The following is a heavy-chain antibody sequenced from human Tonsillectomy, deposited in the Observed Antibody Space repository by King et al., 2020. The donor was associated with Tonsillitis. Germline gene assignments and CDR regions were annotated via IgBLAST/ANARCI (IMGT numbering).Heavy chain of an antibody. V-gene: IGHV3-21*01. CDR2: ISSINSYI. CDR3: AKDYYYDISAYYYLGVCFYGYGIVV. CDR1: GFTFSSYS. J-gene: IGHJ6*02. Sequence: VQLVESGGGLVKPGGSLRLSCAASGFTFSSYSMNWVRQAPGKGLEWVSSISSINSYIYYADSVKGRFTISRDNAKNSLYLQMNSLRAEDTAVYYCAKDYYYDISAYYYLGVCFYGYGIVVCCQWTAVTVSS. D-gene: IGHD3-22*01.